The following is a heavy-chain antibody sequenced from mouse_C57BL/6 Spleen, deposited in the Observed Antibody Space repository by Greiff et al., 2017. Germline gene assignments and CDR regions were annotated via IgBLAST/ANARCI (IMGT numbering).Heavy chain of an antibody. CDR3: ARGTTVDELGMNY. V-gene: IGHV1-4*01. CDR1: GYTFTSYT. D-gene: IGHD1-1*01. CDR2: INPSSGYT. J-gene: IGHJ4*01. Sequence: QVQLQQSGAELARPGASVKMSCKASGYTFTSYTMHWVKQRPGQGLEWIGNINPSSGYTKYNQKFKDKATLPADRTSSTAYMQLSSLTSEDSAVFYCARGTTVDELGMNYWGQGTSVTVSS.